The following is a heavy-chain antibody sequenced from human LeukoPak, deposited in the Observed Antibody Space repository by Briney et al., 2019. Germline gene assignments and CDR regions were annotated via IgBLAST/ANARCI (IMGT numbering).Heavy chain of an antibody. V-gene: IGHV1-8*03. CDR1: GYTFTSYD. D-gene: IGHD6-13*01. CDR3: ARTGYSSSWSIPYYYYYYMDV. J-gene: IGHJ6*03. Sequence: ASVKVSCKASGYTFTSYDINWVRQATGQGLEWMGWMNLNSGNTGYAQKFQGRVTITRNTSISTAYMELSSLRSEDTAVYYCARTGYSSSWSIPYYYYYYMDVWGKGTTVTVSS. CDR2: MNLNSGNT.